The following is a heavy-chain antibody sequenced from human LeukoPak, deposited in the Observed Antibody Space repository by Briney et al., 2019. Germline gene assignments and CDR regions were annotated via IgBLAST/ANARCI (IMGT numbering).Heavy chain of an antibody. V-gene: IGHV1-46*01. J-gene: IGHJ5*02. Sequence: GASVKVSCKASGYTFTSYYMHWVRQALGQGLEWMGIINPSGGSTSYAQKFQGRVTMTRDTSTSTVYMELSSLRSEDTAVYYCARDAGYCSSTSCYGGSWFDPWGQGTLVTVSS. CDR2: INPSGGST. D-gene: IGHD2-2*01. CDR1: GYTFTSYY. CDR3: ARDAGYCSSTSCYGGSWFDP.